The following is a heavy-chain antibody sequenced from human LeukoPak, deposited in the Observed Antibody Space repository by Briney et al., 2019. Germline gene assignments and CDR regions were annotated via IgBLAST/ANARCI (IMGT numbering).Heavy chain of an antibody. D-gene: IGHD2-8*01. Sequence: ASVKVSCKASGYTFTSYAMHWVRQAPGQGLEWMGWISAYNGNTNYAQKLQGRVTMTTDTSTSTAYMELRSLRSDDTAVYYCARASRLVYCTNGVCYDYWGQGTLVTVSS. CDR2: ISAYNGNT. CDR3: ARASRLVYCTNGVCYDY. J-gene: IGHJ4*02. CDR1: GYTFTSYA. V-gene: IGHV1-18*01.